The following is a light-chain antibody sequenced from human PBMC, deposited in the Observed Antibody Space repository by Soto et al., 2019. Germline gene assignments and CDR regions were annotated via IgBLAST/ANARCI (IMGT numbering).Light chain of an antibody. Sequence: QSVLAQPASVSGSPGQSITISCTGTSSDVGNYNYVSWYQQYPGRVPKVMIYDVDKRPSGIPDRFSGSKSGTSATLGITGFQTGDEADYYCGSWDSSLSAYVFGTGTKVTVL. CDR1: SSDVGNYNY. J-gene: IGLJ1*01. V-gene: IGLV1-51*01. CDR2: DVD. CDR3: GSWDSSLSAYV.